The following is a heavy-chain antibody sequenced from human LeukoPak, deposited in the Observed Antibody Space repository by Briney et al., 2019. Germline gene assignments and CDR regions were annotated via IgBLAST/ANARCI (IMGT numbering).Heavy chain of an antibody. J-gene: IGHJ5*02. D-gene: IGHD5-18*01. CDR1: GFTFSSYW. V-gene: IGHV3-7*03. Sequence: GGSLRLSCAASGFTFSSYWMSWVRQAPGKGLEWVANIKQDGSEKYYVDSVKGRFTISRDNAKNSLYLQMNSLRAEDTALYYCAKGYSYGLYNWFDPWGQGTLVTVSS. CDR2: IKQDGSEK. CDR3: AKGYSYGLYNWFDP.